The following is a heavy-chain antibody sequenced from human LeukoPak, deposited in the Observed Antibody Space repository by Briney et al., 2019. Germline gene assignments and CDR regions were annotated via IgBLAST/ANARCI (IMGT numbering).Heavy chain of an antibody. J-gene: IGHJ4*02. V-gene: IGHV1-2*02. CDR3: GVKRIRGNPFDY. Sequence: ASVEVSCKASAYTFTDYYVHWVRQAPGQGLEWMGWSHPSSGGAGYAPKFQARVSMTADPSISTAHMQLTRLTFDDTAIYYCGVKRIRGNPFDYWGQGTLVTVSS. CDR1: AYTFTDYY. D-gene: IGHD2/OR15-2a*01. CDR2: SHPSSGGA.